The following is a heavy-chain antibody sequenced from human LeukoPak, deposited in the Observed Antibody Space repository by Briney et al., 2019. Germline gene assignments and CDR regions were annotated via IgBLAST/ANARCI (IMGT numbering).Heavy chain of an antibody. V-gene: IGHV1-2*06. D-gene: IGHD1-26*01. CDR1: GYTFTDSF. CDR2: INPNTGGT. J-gene: IGHJ4*02. Sequence: AASVKVSCKASGYTFTDSFMHWVRQAPGQGPEWMGRINPNTGGTNYAQKFQGRVSMTRDPSLSTAYLELISLTSDDTAVYYCARAPPVGPTTSPDYWGQGTLVTVSS. CDR3: ARAPPVGPTTSPDY.